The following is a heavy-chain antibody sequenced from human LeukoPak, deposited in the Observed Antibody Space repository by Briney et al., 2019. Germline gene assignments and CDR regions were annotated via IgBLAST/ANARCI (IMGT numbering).Heavy chain of an antibody. V-gene: IGHV3-66*01. Sequence: GGSLRLSCAASGFTVSSNYMSWVRQAPGKGLEWVSVIYSGGSTYYADSVKGRFTISRDNSKNTLNLQMNSLRAEDTAVYYCARTPGDFWSGYRLRAFDIWGQGTMVTVSS. CDR2: IYSGGST. CDR1: GFTVSSNY. J-gene: IGHJ3*02. D-gene: IGHD3-3*01. CDR3: ARTPGDFWSGYRLRAFDI.